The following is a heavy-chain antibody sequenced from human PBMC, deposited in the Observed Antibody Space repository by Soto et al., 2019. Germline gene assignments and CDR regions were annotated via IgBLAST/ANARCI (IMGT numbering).Heavy chain of an antibody. CDR1: GGSISSSSFY. Sequence: SETLSLTCTVSGGSISSSSFYWGWIRQPPGKGLEWIANIFYSGDTYYNPSLKSRVTISVDTSKNQFSLKLSSVTAADTAVYYCATHCGGGGCSSEYSQHGGQGTLVTVPS. D-gene: IGHD2-15*01. CDR3: ATHCGGGGCSSEYSQH. V-gene: IGHV4-39*01. J-gene: IGHJ1*01. CDR2: IFYSGDT.